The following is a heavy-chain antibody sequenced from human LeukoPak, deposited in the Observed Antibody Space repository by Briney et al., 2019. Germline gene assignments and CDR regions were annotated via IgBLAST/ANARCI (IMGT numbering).Heavy chain of an antibody. CDR3: AKRGHCSSTSCYLGDFDY. D-gene: IGHD2-2*01. CDR2: ISGSGGST. J-gene: IGHJ4*02. V-gene: IGHV3-23*01. Sequence: GGSLRLSCAASGFTFSSYAMSWVRQAPGKGLERVSAISGSGGSTYYADSVKGRFTISRDNSKNTLYLQMNSLRAEDTAVYYCAKRGHCSSTSCYLGDFDYWGQGTLVTVSS. CDR1: GFTFSSYA.